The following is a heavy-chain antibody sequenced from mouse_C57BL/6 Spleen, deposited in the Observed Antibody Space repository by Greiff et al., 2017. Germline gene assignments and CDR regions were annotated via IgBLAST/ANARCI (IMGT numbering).Heavy chain of an antibody. V-gene: IGHV1-55*01. CDR1: GYTFTSYW. J-gene: IGHJ3*01. CDR3: ARDSSGYVRFAY. CDR2: LYPGSGST. D-gene: IGHD3-2*02. Sequence: QVQLKQPGAELVKPGASVKMSCKASGYTFTSYWITWVKQRPGQGLEWIGDLYPGSGSTNYNEKFKSKATLTVDTSSSTAYMQLSSLTSEDSAVYYCARDSSGYVRFAYWGQGTLVTVSA.